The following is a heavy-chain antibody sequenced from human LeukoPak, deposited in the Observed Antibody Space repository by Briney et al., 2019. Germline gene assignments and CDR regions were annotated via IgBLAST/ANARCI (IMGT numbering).Heavy chain of an antibody. CDR3: ARRRIPIFWRPFDY. Sequence: PSETLSLTCTVSAGSISGKFYYWGWIRRPPGKGLEWIGSIYYSGSTYYNTSLRSRVIISVDTSKNQFSLKVTSVTAADTALQCGARRRIPIFWRPFDYWGQGTLVTVSS. D-gene: IGHD3-9*01. V-gene: IGHV4-39*07. CDR1: AGSISGKFYY. J-gene: IGHJ4*02. CDR2: IYYSGST.